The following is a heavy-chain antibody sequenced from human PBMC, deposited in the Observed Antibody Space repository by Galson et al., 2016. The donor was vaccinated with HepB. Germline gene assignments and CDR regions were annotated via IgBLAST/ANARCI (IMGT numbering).Heavy chain of an antibody. V-gene: IGHV4-39*01. D-gene: IGHD2-21*02. J-gene: IGHJ3*01. CDR2: VYYNGDT. CDR1: DGSVFSSLFQ. CDR3: ARRTSCGGDCYAYAYDV. Sequence: SETLSLTCTVSDGSVFSSLFQWGWIRHLPGKGLEWIGSVYYNGDTTENPSFKGRLTISVDTPQNEFSLKLYSVTAADTAVYYCARRTSCGGDCYAYAYDVWGPGTLVIVSS.